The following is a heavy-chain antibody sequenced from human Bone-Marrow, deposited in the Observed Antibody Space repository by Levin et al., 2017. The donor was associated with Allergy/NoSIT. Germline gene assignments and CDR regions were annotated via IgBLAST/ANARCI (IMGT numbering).Heavy chain of an antibody. CDR3: ARNGLRRYCSSTSCYRDY. Sequence: GESLKISCAASGFTFSSYSMNWVRQAPGKGLEWVSSISSSSSYIYYADSVKGRFTISRDNAKNSLYLQMNSLRAEDTAVYYCARNGLRRYCSSTSCYRDYWGQGTLVTVSS. D-gene: IGHD2-2*01. J-gene: IGHJ4*02. V-gene: IGHV3-21*01. CDR1: GFTFSSYS. CDR2: ISSSSSYI.